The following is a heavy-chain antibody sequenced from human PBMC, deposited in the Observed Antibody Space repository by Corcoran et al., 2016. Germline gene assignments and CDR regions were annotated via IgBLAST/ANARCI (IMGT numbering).Heavy chain of an antibody. Sequence: EVQLVESGGGLVQPGGSLRLSCAASGFTFSRYWMSWVRQAPGKGLEWVANIKQYGSEKHYVDSVKGRFTISRDDAETSLYLQMNNLRAEDTAMFYCVEEGPEGYGMDVGGLGPTVTVSS. CDR2: IKQYGSEK. J-gene: IGHJ6*02. CDR3: VEEGPEGYGMDV. CDR1: GFTFSRYW. V-gene: IGHV3-7*03.